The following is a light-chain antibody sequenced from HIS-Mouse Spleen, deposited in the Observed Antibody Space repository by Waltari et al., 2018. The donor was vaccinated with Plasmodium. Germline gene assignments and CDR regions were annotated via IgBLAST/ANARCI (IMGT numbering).Light chain of an antibody. CDR3: QQYGSSPPT. Sequence: EIVLTQSPGTLSLSPGERATLSCRASQSVSSSYLAWYQQKPCQAPRLLIFGASSRATVIPDRFSGSGSGTDFTLTISRLEPEDFAVYYCQQYGSSPPTFGQGTKVEIK. CDR2: GAS. J-gene: IGKJ1*01. V-gene: IGKV3-20*01. CDR1: QSVSSSY.